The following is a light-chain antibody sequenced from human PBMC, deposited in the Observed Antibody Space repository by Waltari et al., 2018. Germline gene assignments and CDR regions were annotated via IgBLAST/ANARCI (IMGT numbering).Light chain of an antibody. J-gene: IGKJ1*01. Sequence: GDRATLSCRASQSVSRTLAWYQQKPGQAPRLLIDDASSRATGIPDRFSGSGSGTDFSLTISRLEPEDFAVYYCQKYGTLPATFGQGTKVEIK. CDR1: QSVSRT. V-gene: IGKV3-20*01. CDR3: QKYGTLPAT. CDR2: DAS.